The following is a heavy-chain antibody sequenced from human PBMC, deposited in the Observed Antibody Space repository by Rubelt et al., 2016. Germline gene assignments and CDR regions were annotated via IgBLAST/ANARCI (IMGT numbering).Heavy chain of an antibody. V-gene: IGHV4-34*01. CDR1: AGSFSGYY. CDR2: INHSGST. J-gene: IGHJ4*02. CDR3: ARRAIYVIFGVVTPGCFDY. D-gene: IGHD3-3*01. Sequence: QVQLQQWGAGLLKPSETLSLTCAVYAGSFSGYYWSWIRQPPGKGLEWIGEINHSGSTDYNPSLKSRVTISVDTSKNQFSRKLTSVTAADTAVYFCARRAIYVIFGVVTPGCFDYWGQGTLVTVSS.